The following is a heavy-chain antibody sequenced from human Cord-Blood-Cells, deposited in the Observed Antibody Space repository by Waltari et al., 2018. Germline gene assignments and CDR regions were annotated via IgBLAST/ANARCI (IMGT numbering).Heavy chain of an antibody. CDR3: ARDHCSSTSCYNYWYFDL. CDR1: GDSVSSNSAA. CDR2: TYYRSKWYN. D-gene: IGHD2-2*02. J-gene: IGHJ2*01. Sequence: QVQLQQSGPGLVKPSQTLSLTCAISGDSVSSNSAAWNWIRQSPSRGTEWLGRTYYRSKWYNDYAVSVKSRITINPDTSKNQFSLQLNSVTPEDTAVYYCARDHCSSTSCYNYWYFDLWGRGTLVTVSS. V-gene: IGHV6-1*01.